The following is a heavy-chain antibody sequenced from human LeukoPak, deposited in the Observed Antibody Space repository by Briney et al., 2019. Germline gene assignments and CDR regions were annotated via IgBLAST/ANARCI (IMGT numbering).Heavy chain of an antibody. CDR1: GFMFSRYE. Sequence: SGGSLRLSCAASGFMFSRYEMYWVRQAPGKGLEWVSYISSGASTMYYADSVKGRFTISRDNAKNSLFLQMNSLRAEDTAVYYCALLAVASDFDYWGQGTLVTVSS. CDR2: ISSGASTM. V-gene: IGHV3-48*03. J-gene: IGHJ4*02. CDR3: ALLAVASDFDY. D-gene: IGHD6-19*01.